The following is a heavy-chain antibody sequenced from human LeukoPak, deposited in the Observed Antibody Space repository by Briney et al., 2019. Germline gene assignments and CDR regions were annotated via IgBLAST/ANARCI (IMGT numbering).Heavy chain of an antibody. Sequence: PGGSLRLSCAASGFTFSSYWMSWVRQAPGKGLEWVANIKQDGSEKYYVDSVKGRFTISRDNAKNSLYLQMNSLRAEDTAVYYCARRSPYYYYYYMDVWGKGTTVTVSS. D-gene: IGHD1-26*01. CDR2: IKQDGSEK. J-gene: IGHJ6*03. CDR3: ARRSPYYYYYYMDV. V-gene: IGHV3-7*01. CDR1: GFTFSSYW.